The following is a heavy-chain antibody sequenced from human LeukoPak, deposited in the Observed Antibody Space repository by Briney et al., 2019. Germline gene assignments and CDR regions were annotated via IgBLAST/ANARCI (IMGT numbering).Heavy chain of an antibody. J-gene: IGHJ4*02. V-gene: IGHV4-34*01. CDR1: GRSLTGYF. D-gene: IGHD3/OR15-3a*01. CDR2: INHRGPT. Sequence: PSETLSLTCAVYGRSLTGYFWTWIRQPPGKGLEWVGQINHRGPTNYNPSLKSRVTISADTSKNQFSLKLTSVTAADTAIYFCARGNAAMIYWGQGTPVTVSS. CDR3: ARGNAAMIY.